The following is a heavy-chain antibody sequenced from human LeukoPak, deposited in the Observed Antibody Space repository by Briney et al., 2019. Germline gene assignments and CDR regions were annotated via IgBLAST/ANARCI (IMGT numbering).Heavy chain of an antibody. D-gene: IGHD5-18*01. J-gene: IGHJ4*02. CDR1: GFTFSSYW. CDR3: ARVGGYSYGPPMD. CDR2: INSDGSST. Sequence: PGGSLRLSCAASGFTFSSYWMHWVRQAPGKGRVWVSRINSDGSSTSYADSVKGRFTISRDNAKNTLYLQMNSLRAEDTAVYYCARVGGYSYGPPMDWGQGTLVTVSS. V-gene: IGHV3-74*01.